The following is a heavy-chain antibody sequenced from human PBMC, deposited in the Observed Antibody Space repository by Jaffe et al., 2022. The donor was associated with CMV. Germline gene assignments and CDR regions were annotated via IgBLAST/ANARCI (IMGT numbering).Heavy chain of an antibody. CDR2: ISSSSSYI. CDR1: GFTFSSYS. J-gene: IGHJ4*02. CDR3: AREGPDYSTPDY. Sequence: EVQLVESGGGLVKPGGSLRLSCAASGFTFSSYSMNWVRQAPGKGLEWVSSISSSSSYIYYADSVKGRFTISRDNAKNSLYLQMNSLRAEDTAVYYCAREGPDYSTPDYWGQGTLVTVSS. V-gene: IGHV3-21*01. D-gene: IGHD4-4*01.